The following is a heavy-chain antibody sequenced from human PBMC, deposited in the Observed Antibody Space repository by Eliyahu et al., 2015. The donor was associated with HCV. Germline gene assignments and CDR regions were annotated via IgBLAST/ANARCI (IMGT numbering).Heavy chain of an antibody. Sequence: EVQLVESGGGLVKPGGSLRLSCAASGFTFTNAWMXWVRQAPGKGLEWVGRIKSKTDGGTTDYAAPVKGRFTMSRDDSKNTLYLQMNSLKTEDTAVYYCTTDDYYDRSGSHEAFDIWGQGTMVTVSS. CDR3: TTDDYYDRSGSHEAFDI. D-gene: IGHD3-22*01. CDR2: IKSKTDGGTT. J-gene: IGHJ3*02. CDR1: GFTFTNAW. V-gene: IGHV3-15*01.